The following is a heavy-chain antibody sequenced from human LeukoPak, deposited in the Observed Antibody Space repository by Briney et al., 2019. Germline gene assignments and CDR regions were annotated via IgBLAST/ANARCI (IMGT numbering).Heavy chain of an antibody. CDR2: ISYDGSNK. Sequence: GGSLRLSCATSGFTFSSCAMHWVRQAPGKGLEWVVFISYDGSNKYYADSVKRRFTISRDNSKNTLYLQMNSLRPEDTAVYYCARDLGQYYDTSNNWFDPWGQGTLVTVSS. V-gene: IGHV3-30*03. CDR3: ARDLGQYYDTSNNWFDP. J-gene: IGHJ5*02. CDR1: GFTFSSCA. D-gene: IGHD3-22*01.